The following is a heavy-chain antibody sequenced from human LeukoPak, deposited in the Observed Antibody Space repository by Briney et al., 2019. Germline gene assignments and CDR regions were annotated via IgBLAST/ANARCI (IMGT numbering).Heavy chain of an antibody. J-gene: IGHJ5*01. CDR3: AKDRPNFHENSGHYYRRDGDS. Sequence: GGSLRLSCQASGLTFYMYAMSWVRQAPGKGLEWVASMCGTAGCTFYPDSVKGRFTISRDNSKNVLYLRMNSLTAEDTAIYYCAKDRPNFHENSGHYYRRDGDSWGQGTLVTVSS. V-gene: IGHV3-23*01. CDR2: MCGTAGCT. D-gene: IGHD3-22*01. CDR1: GLTFYMYA.